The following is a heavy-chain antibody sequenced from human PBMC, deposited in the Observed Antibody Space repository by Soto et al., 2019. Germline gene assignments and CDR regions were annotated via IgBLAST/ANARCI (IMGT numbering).Heavy chain of an antibody. V-gene: IGHV4-34*01. CDR1: GGSFSGYY. J-gene: IGHJ6*03. D-gene: IGHD4-4*01. CDR3: ARGNSKYYYYMDV. Sequence: SETLSLTCAVYGGSFSGYYWSWIRQPPGKGLEWIGEINHSGSTNYNPSLKSRVTISVDTSKNQFSLKLSSVTAADTAVYYCARGNSKYYYYMDVWGKGTTVTVSS. CDR2: INHSGST.